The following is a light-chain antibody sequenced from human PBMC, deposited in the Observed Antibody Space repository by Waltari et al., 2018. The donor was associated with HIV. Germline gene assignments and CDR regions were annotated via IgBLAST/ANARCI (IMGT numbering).Light chain of an antibody. CDR2: EVF. CDR1: TSDVGAYNY. J-gene: IGLJ2*01. V-gene: IGLV2-8*01. CDR3: TSYAGRNTFV. Sequence: QSALTQPPSASGSPGQSVTISRTGKTSDVGAYNYVSWYQQHPGKAPKLMIYEVFKRPSGVPDRFSGSKSGNTASLTVSGLQAEDEADYYCTSYAGRNTFVFGGGTKLTVL.